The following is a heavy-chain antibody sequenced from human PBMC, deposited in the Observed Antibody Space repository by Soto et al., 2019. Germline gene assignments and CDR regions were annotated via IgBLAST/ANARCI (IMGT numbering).Heavy chain of an antibody. CDR1: GDTFSRYT. Sequence: QVQLVQSGAEVKKPGSSVRVSCKASGDTFSRYTVNWVRQAPRQGLEWMGGIIPRFGTTNFAPTLQGRVTITADESMSTVSMELSSLRSEDTALYYCARGRGLYNSGRSQLDYWGQGTLVTVSS. CDR3: ARGRGLYNSGRSQLDY. J-gene: IGHJ4*02. D-gene: IGHD1-1*01. V-gene: IGHV1-69*01. CDR2: IIPRFGTT.